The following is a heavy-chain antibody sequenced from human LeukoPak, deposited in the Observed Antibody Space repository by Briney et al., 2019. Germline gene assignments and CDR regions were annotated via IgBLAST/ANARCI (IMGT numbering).Heavy chain of an antibody. CDR2: INPNSGGT. Sequence: ASVKVSCKASGYTFTGYYMHWVRQAPGQGLEWMGWINPNSGGTNYAQKFQGRVTMTRDTSISTAYMELSRLRSDDTAVYYCARASYYDFRSGYYQKAYYGMDVWGQGTTVTVSS. CDR3: ARASYYDFRSGYYQKAYYGMDV. V-gene: IGHV1-2*02. J-gene: IGHJ6*02. D-gene: IGHD3-3*01. CDR1: GYTFTGYY.